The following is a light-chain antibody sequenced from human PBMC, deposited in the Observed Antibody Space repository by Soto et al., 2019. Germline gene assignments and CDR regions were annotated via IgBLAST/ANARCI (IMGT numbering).Light chain of an antibody. V-gene: IGLV2-14*01. J-gene: IGLJ1*01. CDR1: SSDVGGYDY. Sequence: SVLTQPASVSGSPGQSITISCTGASSDVGGYDYVSWYQQHPGKAPKLMIYEVTNRPSGVSDRFSGSKSGNTASLSISGLQAVDEADYFCSSYTTSSTLVFGTGTKVTVL. CDR3: SSYTTSSTLV. CDR2: EVT.